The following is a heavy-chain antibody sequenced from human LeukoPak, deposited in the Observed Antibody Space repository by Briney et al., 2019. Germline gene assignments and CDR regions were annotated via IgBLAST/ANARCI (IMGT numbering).Heavy chain of an antibody. V-gene: IGHV4-34*01. CDR2: INHSGST. J-gene: IGHJ6*02. D-gene: IGHD3-10*01. Sequence: PSETLSPTCAVYGVSFTGYYWSWIRQPPGKGLEWIGEINHSGSTNYNPYLKSRVTISVDTSKNQFSLKLSSVTAADTAVYYCARGKYYGSGSSKRYYYYGMDVWGQGTTVTVSS. CDR3: ARGKYYGSGSSKRYYYYGMDV. CDR1: GVSFTGYY.